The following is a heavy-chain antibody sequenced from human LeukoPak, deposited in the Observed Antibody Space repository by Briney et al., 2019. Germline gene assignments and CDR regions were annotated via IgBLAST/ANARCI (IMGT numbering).Heavy chain of an antibody. CDR1: GFSLSTSGVG. CDR3: AHSRRTYYYDSSGFDY. V-gene: IGHV2-5*02. J-gene: IGHJ4*02. Sequence: SGPTLVKPTQTLTLTCTFSGFSLSTSGVGVGSIRQPPGKALEWLALIYWDDDKRYSPSLKSRLTITKDTSKNQVVLTMTNMDPVDTATYYCAHSRRTYYYDSSGFDYWGQGTLVTVSS. D-gene: IGHD3-22*01. CDR2: IYWDDDK.